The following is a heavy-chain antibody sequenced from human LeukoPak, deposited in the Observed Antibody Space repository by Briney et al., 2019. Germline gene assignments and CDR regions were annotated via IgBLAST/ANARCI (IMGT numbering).Heavy chain of an antibody. J-gene: IGHJ6*02. CDR2: IYYSGST. CDR3: AREVRSVRYYYGMDV. V-gene: IGHV4-59*01. D-gene: IGHD2-15*01. CDR1: GGSISSYY. Sequence: PSETLSLTCTVSGGSISSYYWSWFRQPPGKGLEWIGYIYYSGSTNYNPSLKSRVTISVDTSKNQFSLKLSSVTAADTAVYYCAREVRSVRYYYGMDVWGQGTTVTVSS.